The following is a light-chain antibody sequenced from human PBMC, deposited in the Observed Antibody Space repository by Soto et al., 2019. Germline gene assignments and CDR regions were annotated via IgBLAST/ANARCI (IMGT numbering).Light chain of an antibody. V-gene: IGLV2-11*01. CDR3: CSYAGTYTLV. Sequence: QSALTQPRSVSGSPGQSVTISCTGTSTDVGGYNYVSWYQQYPGKAPKLMISDVSERPSGVPDRFSGSKSGNTASLTISGLQDEDEADYYCCSYAGTYTLVFGGGTKLTVL. CDR2: DVS. CDR1: STDVGGYNY. J-gene: IGLJ2*01.